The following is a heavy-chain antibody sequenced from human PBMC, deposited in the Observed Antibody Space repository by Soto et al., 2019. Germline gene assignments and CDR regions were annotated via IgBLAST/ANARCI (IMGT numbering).Heavy chain of an antibody. Sequence: QAQLVQSGAEVKKPGASVKISCKASGYTFTSHAMHWVRQAPGQRPEWLGWINAGTGNTRYSQKFEVRVTISMDTSANTSYMEMNCLTCADTTVYYCARTRAHRSDFSYGMDDWGQGTTVTVS. CDR3: ARTRAHRSDFSYGMDD. CDR1: GYTFTSHA. J-gene: IGHJ6*02. CDR2: INAGTGNT. V-gene: IGHV1-3*01.